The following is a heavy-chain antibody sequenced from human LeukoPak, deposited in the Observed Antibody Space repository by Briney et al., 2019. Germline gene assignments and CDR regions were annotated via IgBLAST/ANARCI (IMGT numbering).Heavy chain of an antibody. CDR2: ISSSSSTI. CDR3: ARTIPRGITMVRGNDY. Sequence: GGSLRLSCAASGFTFSSYSMNWVRQAPGKGLEWVSYISSSSSTIYYADSVKGRFTISRDNAENSLYLQMNSLRAEDTAVYYCARTIPRGITMVRGNDYWGQGTLVTVSS. V-gene: IGHV3-48*04. D-gene: IGHD3-10*01. J-gene: IGHJ4*02. CDR1: GFTFSSYS.